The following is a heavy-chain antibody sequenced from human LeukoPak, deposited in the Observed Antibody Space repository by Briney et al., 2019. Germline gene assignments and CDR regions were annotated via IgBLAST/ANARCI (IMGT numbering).Heavy chain of an antibody. Sequence: SVKLSCKAPGGTFSSYAISWVRQAPGQGLEWMGGIIPIFGTANYAQKFQGRVTITADEFTSTAHMELSSLRSEDTAVYYCGRDDIVVVPAALRKFDPWGQGTLVTVSS. J-gene: IGHJ5*02. CDR3: GRDDIVVVPAALRKFDP. V-gene: IGHV1-69*13. CDR2: IIPIFGTA. D-gene: IGHD2-2*01. CDR1: GGTFSSYA.